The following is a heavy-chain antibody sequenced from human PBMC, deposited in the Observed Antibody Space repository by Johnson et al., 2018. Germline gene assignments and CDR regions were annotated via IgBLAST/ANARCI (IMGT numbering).Heavy chain of an antibody. CDR3: TRHGAAADSYYYYYYMDV. Sequence: VQLVQSGGGLVQPGGSLKLSCAASGFTFSGSAMHWVRQASGKGLEWVGRIRSKANSYATAYAASVKGRFTISRDDSKNTAYLQMNSLKTEDTAVYYCTRHGAAADSYYYYYYMDVWGKGTTVTVSS. CDR1: GFTFSGSA. V-gene: IGHV3-73*01. D-gene: IGHD6-13*01. J-gene: IGHJ6*03. CDR2: IRSKANSYAT.